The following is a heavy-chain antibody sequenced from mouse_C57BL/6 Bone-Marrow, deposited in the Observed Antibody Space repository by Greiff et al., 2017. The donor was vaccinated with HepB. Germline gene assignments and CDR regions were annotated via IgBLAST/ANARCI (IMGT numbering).Heavy chain of an antibody. CDR3: ARWGGTGYFDV. Sequence: VQLKQSGPVLVKPGASVKMSCKASGYTFTDYYMNWVKQSHGKSLEWTGVITPYNGGTSYNQKFKGKATLTVDKSSSTAYMELNSLTSEDSAVYYCARWGGTGYFDVWGTGTTVTVSS. D-gene: IGHD3-3*01. CDR2: ITPYNGGT. V-gene: IGHV1-19*01. J-gene: IGHJ1*03. CDR1: GYTFTDYY.